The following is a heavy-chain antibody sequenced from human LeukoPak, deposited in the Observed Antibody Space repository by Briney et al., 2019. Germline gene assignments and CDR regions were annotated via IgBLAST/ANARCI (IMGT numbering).Heavy chain of an antibody. CDR2: IYHSGST. V-gene: IGHV4-38-2*02. CDR1: GYSISSGYY. J-gene: IGHJ3*02. Sequence: SETLSLTCTVSGYSISSGYYWGWIRQPPGKGLEWIGSIYHSGSTYYNPSLKSRVTISVGTSKNQFSLKLSSVTAADTAVYYCARDPIVVPAAPDAFDIWGQGTMVTVSS. D-gene: IGHD2-2*01. CDR3: ARDPIVVPAAPDAFDI.